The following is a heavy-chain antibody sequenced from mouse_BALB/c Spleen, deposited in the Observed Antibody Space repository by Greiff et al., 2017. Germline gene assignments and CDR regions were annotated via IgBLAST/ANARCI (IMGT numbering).Heavy chain of an antibody. D-gene: IGHD2-10*01. Sequence: QVQLKQPGAELVKPGASVKLSCKASGYTFTSYWTHWVKQRPGQGLEWIGEIDPSDSYTNYNQKFKGQATLTVDKSSSTAYMQLSSLTSEDSAVYYCASAYYGNYGFAYWGQGTLVTVSA. J-gene: IGHJ3*01. CDR3: ASAYYGNYGFAY. V-gene: IGHV1-69*02. CDR2: IDPSDSYT. CDR1: GYTFTSYW.